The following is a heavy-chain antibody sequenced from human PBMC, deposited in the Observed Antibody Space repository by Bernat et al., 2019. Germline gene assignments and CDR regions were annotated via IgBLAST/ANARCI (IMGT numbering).Heavy chain of an antibody. CDR2: INHSGST. J-gene: IGHJ2*01. CDR1: GGSFSGYY. CDR3: ARRHDYYFDL. V-gene: IGHV4-34*01. Sequence: QAQLQQWGAGLLKPSETLFLTCAVYGGSFSGYYWSWIRQPPGKGLEWIGEINHSGSTNYNPSLKSRVTISVDTSKNQLSLRLSSVTAADTDVYCCARRHDYYFDLWGRGTLVTISS. D-gene: IGHD4-11*01.